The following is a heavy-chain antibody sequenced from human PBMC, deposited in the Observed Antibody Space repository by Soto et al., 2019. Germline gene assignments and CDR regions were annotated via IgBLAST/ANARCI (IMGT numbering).Heavy chain of an antibody. J-gene: IGHJ4*02. CDR3: ARDSYYGSGSYNYFDY. D-gene: IGHD3-10*01. CDR2: INAGNGNT. Sequence: QVQLVQSGAEVKKPGASVKVSCKASGYTFTRYAMHWVRQAPGQRLEWMGWINAGNGNTKYSQKFKGRVTITRDTSASTAYMELSSLRSEDTAVYYCARDSYYGSGSYNYFDYWGQGILVTVSS. CDR1: GYTFTRYA. V-gene: IGHV1-3*01.